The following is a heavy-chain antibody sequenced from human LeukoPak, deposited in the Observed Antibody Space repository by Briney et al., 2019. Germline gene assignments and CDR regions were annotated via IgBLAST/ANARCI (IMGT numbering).Heavy chain of an antibody. Sequence: SETLSLTCAVYGGSFSGYYWSWIRQPPGEGLEWIGEINHSGSTNYNPSLKSRVTISVDTSKNQFSLKLSSVTAADTAVYYCARGGYGSGSYPYYYYYYGMDVWGQGTTVTVSS. CDR1: GGSFSGYY. CDR2: INHSGST. CDR3: ARGGYGSGSYPYYYYYYGMDV. J-gene: IGHJ6*02. V-gene: IGHV4-34*01. D-gene: IGHD3-10*01.